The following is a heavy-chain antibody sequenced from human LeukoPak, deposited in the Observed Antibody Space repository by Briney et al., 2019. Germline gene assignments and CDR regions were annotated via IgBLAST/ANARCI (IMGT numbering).Heavy chain of an antibody. D-gene: IGHD6-13*01. CDR2: IYYSGST. CDR1: GGSISSSSYY. J-gene: IGHJ5*02. CDR3: ARGQQLVRFWFDP. Sequence: PSETLSLTCTVSGGSISSSSYYWGWIRQPPGKRLEWIGSIYYSGSTYYNPSLKSRVTISVDTSKNQFSLKLSSVTAADTAVYYCARGQQLVRFWFDPWGQGTLVTVSS. V-gene: IGHV4-39*07.